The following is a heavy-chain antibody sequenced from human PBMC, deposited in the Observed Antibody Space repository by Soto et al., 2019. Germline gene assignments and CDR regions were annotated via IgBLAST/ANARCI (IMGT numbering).Heavy chain of an antibody. J-gene: IGHJ4*01. D-gene: IGHD6-6*01. CDR2: VNPNSGGT. Sequence: ASVKVSCKASGYTFTAYYMHWVRQAPGQGLEWMGWVNPNSGGTNYAQKFQGRVTMTRDTSITTAYMELSRLRSDDTAVYYCARSIAAFRTVDYRRQGTLFTVSS. V-gene: IGHV1-2*02. CDR3: ARSIAAFRTVDY. CDR1: GYTFTAYY.